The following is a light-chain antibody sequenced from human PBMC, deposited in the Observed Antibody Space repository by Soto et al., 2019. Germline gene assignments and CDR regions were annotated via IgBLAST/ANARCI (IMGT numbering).Light chain of an antibody. V-gene: IGKV4-1*01. CDR2: WAS. Sequence: DIVMTQSPDSLAVSLGERATINCKSSQSVLYSSNNKNYLAWYQQKPGQPPKLLIYWASTRESGVPDRFSGSWSATDFTLTISSLQAEDVKVYYCKQYYSTPLTFGGGTKVDIK. CDR3: KQYYSTPLT. J-gene: IGKJ4*01. CDR1: QSVLYSSNNKNY.